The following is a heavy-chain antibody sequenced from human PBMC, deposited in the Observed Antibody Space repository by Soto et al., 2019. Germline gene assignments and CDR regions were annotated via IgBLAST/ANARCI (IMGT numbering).Heavy chain of an antibody. D-gene: IGHD2-15*01. J-gene: IGHJ6*02. CDR2: IYYSGST. V-gene: IGHV4-59*01. Sequence: SETLSLTCTVSGGSISSYYWSWIRQPPGKGLEWIGYIYYSGSTNYNPSLKSRVTISVDTSKNQFSLKLSSVTAADTAVYYCARADCSGGSCYSYYYYGMDVWGQGTTVTVSS. CDR1: GGSISSYY. CDR3: ARADCSGGSCYSYYYYGMDV.